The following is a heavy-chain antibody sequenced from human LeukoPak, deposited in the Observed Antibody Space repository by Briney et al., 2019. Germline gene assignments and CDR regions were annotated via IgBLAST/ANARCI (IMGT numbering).Heavy chain of an antibody. CDR1: GGSISSGSYY. V-gene: IGHV4-39*07. J-gene: IGHJ4*02. CDR2: IYHSGST. D-gene: IGHD1-26*01. CDR3: AQTGVGSYPGDY. Sequence: PSETLSLTCTVSGGSISSGSYYWSWIRQPAGKGLEWIGSIYHSGSTYYNPSLKSRVTISVDTSKNQFSLKLSSVTAADTAVYYCAQTGVGSYPGDYWGQGTLVTVSS.